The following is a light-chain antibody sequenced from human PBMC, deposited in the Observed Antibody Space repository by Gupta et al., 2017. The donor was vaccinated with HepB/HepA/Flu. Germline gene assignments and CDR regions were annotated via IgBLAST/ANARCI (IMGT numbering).Light chain of an antibody. CDR3: QQSYSNPWT. J-gene: IGKJ1*01. CDR2: AAS. Sequence: DLQMPQPPSSLLAPVGDRVTITCRASQSISSYLNWYQQKPGKAPKLLIYAASSLQSGVPSRFSGSGSGTDFTLTISSLQPEDFATYYCQQSYSNPWTFGQGTKVEIK. CDR1: QSISSY. V-gene: IGKV1-39*01.